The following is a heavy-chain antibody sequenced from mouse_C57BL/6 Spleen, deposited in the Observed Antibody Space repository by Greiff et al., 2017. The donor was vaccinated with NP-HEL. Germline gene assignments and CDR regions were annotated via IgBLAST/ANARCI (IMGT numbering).Heavy chain of an antibody. CDR2: IWSGGST. CDR3: ARSLHYYGSSFYAMDY. CDR1: GFSLTSYG. D-gene: IGHD1-1*01. V-gene: IGHV2-2*01. J-gene: IGHJ4*01. Sequence: QVQLKESGPGLVQPSQSLSITCTVSGFSLTSYGVHWVRQSPGKGLEWLGVIWSGGSTDYNAAFISRLSISKDNSKSQVFFKMNSLQADDTAIYYCARSLHYYGSSFYAMDYWGQGTSVTVSS.